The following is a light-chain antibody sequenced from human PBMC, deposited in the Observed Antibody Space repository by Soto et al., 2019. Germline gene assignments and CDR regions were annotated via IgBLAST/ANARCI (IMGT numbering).Light chain of an antibody. CDR1: SSNIGSKT. CDR3: AAWDDSLNGVV. J-gene: IGLJ2*01. CDR2: SNN. Sequence: QSVLTQPPSASGTPGQRVTISCSGSSSNIGSKTVNWYQQLPGTAPKLLIYSNNQRPSGVPDRFSGSKSGTSASLAISVLQSEDEDDYYCAAWDDSLNGVVFGGGTKLTVL. V-gene: IGLV1-44*01.